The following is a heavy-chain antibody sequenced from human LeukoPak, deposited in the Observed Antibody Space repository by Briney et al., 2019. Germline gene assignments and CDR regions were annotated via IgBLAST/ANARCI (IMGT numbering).Heavy chain of an antibody. CDR2: INSDGSST. V-gene: IGHV3-74*01. D-gene: IGHD2-2*01. Sequence: PGASLRLSCAASGFTFSSYWMHWVRQAPGKGLVWVSRINSDGSSTSYADSVKGRFTISRDNAKNTLYLQMNSLRAEDTAVYYCARGYCSSPNCYPRLDVFDIWGQGTMVTVSS. CDR3: ARGYCSSPNCYPRLDVFDI. J-gene: IGHJ3*02. CDR1: GFTFSSYW.